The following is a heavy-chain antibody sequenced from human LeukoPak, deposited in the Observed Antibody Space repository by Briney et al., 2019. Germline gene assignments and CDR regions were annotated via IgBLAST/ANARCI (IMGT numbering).Heavy chain of an antibody. V-gene: IGHV3-66*02. CDR1: GLFVSDSY. CDR3: AKLWGWRTHIDS. Sequence: GGSLRLSCTASGLFVSDSYMTWVRQAPGKGLEWVSIIYAGGSTYYTDSVKGRFTISRDNSNNTVYLQMNSLKIEDTAVYYCAKLWGWRTHIDSWGQGTEVTVSS. D-gene: IGHD3-3*01. J-gene: IGHJ4*02. CDR2: IYAGGST.